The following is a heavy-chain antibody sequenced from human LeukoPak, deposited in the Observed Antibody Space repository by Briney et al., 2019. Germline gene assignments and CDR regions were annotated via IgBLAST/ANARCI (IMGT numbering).Heavy chain of an antibody. CDR2: IIPIFGTA. CDR3: ARDQYGDSPFDP. D-gene: IGHD4-17*01. V-gene: IGHV1-69*13. Sequence: ASVKVSCKASGGTFSSYAISWVRQAPGQGLEWMGGIIPIFGTANYAQKFQGRVTITADESTSTAYMELSSLRSEDTAVYYCARDQYGDSPFDPWGQGTLVTVSS. CDR1: GGTFSSYA. J-gene: IGHJ5*02.